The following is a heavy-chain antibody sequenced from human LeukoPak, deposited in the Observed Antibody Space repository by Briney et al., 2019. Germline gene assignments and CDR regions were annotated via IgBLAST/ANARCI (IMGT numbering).Heavy chain of an antibody. CDR2: INPSGGST. CDR1: GYTFTSYY. V-gene: IGHV1-46*01. CDR3: ARDPRPLLMDATVSGSWFDP. D-gene: IGHD4-17*01. J-gene: IGHJ5*02. Sequence: GASVKVSCKASGYTFTSYYMHWVRQAPGQGLEWMGIINPSGGSTSYAQKFQGRVTMTRDTSTSTVYMELSSLRSEDTAVYYCARDPRPLLMDATVSGSWFDPWGQGTLVTVSS.